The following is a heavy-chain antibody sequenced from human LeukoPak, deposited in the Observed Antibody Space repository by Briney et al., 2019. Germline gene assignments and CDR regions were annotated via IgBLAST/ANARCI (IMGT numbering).Heavy chain of an antibody. CDR1: GFTFSSYS. J-gene: IGHJ4*02. CDR2: ISSSSSTI. Sequence: PGGSLRLSCAASGFTFSSYSMNWVRQAPGKGLEWVSYISSSSSTIYYADSVKGRFTISRDNSKNTLYLQMNSLRAEDTAVYYCAKTADKNSGTYYFDFWGQGTLVTVSS. V-gene: IGHV3-48*01. D-gene: IGHD1-26*01. CDR3: AKTADKNSGTYYFDF.